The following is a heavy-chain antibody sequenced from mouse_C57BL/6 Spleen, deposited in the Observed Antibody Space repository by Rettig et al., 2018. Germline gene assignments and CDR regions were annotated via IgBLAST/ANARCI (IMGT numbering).Heavy chain of an antibody. CDR3: THYYGSRGYARDY. D-gene: IGHD1-1*01. V-gene: IGHV14-4*01. Sequence: EVQLQQSGAELVRPGASVKLSCTASGFNIKDAYMHWVKQRPEQGLEWIGWIDPENGDTEYASKFQGKATITADTSSNTAYLQLSSLTSEDTAVYYCTHYYGSRGYARDYWGQGTSVTVSS. CDR1: GFNIKDAY. J-gene: IGHJ4*01. CDR2: IDPENGDT.